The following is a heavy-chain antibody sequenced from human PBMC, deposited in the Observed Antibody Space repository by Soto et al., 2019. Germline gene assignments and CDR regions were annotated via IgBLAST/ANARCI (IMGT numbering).Heavy chain of an antibody. Sequence: SQTLSLTCAISGDSVSSNSAAWNWIRQSPSRGLEWLGRTYYRSKWYNDYAVSVKSRITINPDTSKNQFSLQLHSVTPSDTSEYAGARAWANYPPPRWYFDLWGRGTLVTVSS. J-gene: IGHJ2*01. CDR1: GDSVSSNSAA. D-gene: IGHD1-7*01. V-gene: IGHV6-1*01. CDR2: TYYRSKWYN. CDR3: ARAWANYPPPRWYFDL.